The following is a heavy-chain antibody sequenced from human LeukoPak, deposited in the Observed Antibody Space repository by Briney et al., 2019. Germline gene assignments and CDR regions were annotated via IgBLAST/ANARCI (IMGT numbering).Heavy chain of an antibody. V-gene: IGHV3-30*02. J-gene: IGHJ6*03. CDR1: GFTFSSYG. D-gene: IGHD4-17*01. CDR3: AKGSGDYAWITYYMDV. Sequence: PGGSLRLSCAASGFTFSSYGMHWVRQAPGKGLEWVAFIRYDGSNKYYADSVKGRFTISRDNSKNTLYLQMNSLRAEDTAVYYCAKGSGDYAWITYYMDVWGKGTTVTISS. CDR2: IRYDGSNK.